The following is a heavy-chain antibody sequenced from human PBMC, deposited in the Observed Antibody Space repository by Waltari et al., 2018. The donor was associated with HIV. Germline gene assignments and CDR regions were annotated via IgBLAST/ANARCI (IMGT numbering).Heavy chain of an antibody. D-gene: IGHD5-12*01. CDR1: GGSISSGSSY. CDR3: ARARVRSGYGLYYYY. Sequence: QVQLQESGPGLVKPSQTLSLTCTVSGGSISSGSSYWSWIRQPAGKGLEWIGRIYTSGNTDYNPSLKSRVTISVDTSKNQFSLKLTSVTAADTAVYYCARARVRSGYGLYYYY. J-gene: IGHJ6*01. CDR2: IYTSGNT. V-gene: IGHV4-61*02.